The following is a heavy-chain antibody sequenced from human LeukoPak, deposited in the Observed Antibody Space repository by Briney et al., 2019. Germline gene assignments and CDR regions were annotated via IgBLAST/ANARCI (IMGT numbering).Heavy chain of an antibody. Sequence: GGSLRLSCAASGFTFSSYAMHWVRQAPGKGLEWVAVISYDGSNKYYADSVKGRFTISRDNSKNTLYLQMNSLRAEDTAVYYCARDRVRYYYDSTYIDYWGQGILVTVSS. J-gene: IGHJ4*02. CDR3: ARDRVRYYYDSTYIDY. D-gene: IGHD3-22*01. CDR2: ISYDGSNK. V-gene: IGHV3-30*04. CDR1: GFTFSSYA.